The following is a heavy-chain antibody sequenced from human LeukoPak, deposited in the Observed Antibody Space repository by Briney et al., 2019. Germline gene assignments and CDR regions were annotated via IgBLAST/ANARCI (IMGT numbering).Heavy chain of an antibody. CDR3: ARVPLWAGYCSNGVCYTKDY. Sequence: ASVKVSCKASGYTFTGYYMHWVRQAPGQGLEWMGRINPNSGGTNYAQKFQGRVTMTRDTSISTAYMELSRLTSADTAVYYCARVPLWAGYCSNGVCYTKDYWGQGTLVTVSS. D-gene: IGHD2-8*01. CDR2: INPNSGGT. V-gene: IGHV1-2*06. J-gene: IGHJ4*02. CDR1: GYTFTGYY.